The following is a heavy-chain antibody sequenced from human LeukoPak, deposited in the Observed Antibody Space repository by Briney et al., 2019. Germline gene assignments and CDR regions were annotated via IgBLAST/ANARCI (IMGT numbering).Heavy chain of an antibody. J-gene: IGHJ4*02. Sequence: GGSLRLSCAASGFTVSSNYMSWVRQAPGKGLEWVSVIYSGGSTYYADSVKGRFTISRDNSKNTLYLQVNSLRAEDTAVYYCAWSSGSYYKSEDYWGQGTLVTVSS. V-gene: IGHV3-53*01. CDR3: AWSSGSYYKSEDY. D-gene: IGHD1-26*01. CDR2: IYSGGST. CDR1: GFTVSSNY.